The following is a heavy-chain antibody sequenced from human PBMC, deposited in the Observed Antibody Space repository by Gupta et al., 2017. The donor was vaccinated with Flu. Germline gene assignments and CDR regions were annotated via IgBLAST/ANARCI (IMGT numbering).Heavy chain of an antibody. Sequence: VRRAPGQGLEWMGSIHPTSGGTNYARKFLGKVTMTRDTSINTAYMEVSGLRFDDTAVYYCARGPTYTTGWSDVWLDPWGQGTLVTVSS. CDR2: IHPTSGGT. J-gene: IGHJ5*02. CDR3: ARGPTYTTGWSDVWLDP. D-gene: IGHD6-19*01. V-gene: IGHV1-2*02.